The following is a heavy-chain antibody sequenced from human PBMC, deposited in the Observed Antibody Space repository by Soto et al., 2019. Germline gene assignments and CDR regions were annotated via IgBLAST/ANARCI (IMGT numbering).Heavy chain of an antibody. V-gene: IGHV1-69*12. CDR2: IIPIFGTP. CDR3: AYSANHRYFFDS. CDR1: GGSFRSYA. D-gene: IGHD5-18*01. Sequence: QVQLVQSGAEVKKPGSSVKVSCKASGGSFRSYAVNWVRQAPGQGLECLGGIIPIFGTPNYAQKFHGRVSITADESTSTVYMDLSSLTSEDTAVYYCAYSANHRYFFDSWGQGTLVTVSS. J-gene: IGHJ5*01.